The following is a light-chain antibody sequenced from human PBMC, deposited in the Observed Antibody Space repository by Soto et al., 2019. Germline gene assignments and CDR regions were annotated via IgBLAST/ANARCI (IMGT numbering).Light chain of an antibody. V-gene: IGKV3-15*01. Sequence: EIVMTQSPAILSVSPGERATLSCRASQSVGTNLAWYQQKPGQAPRLLISGASTRATGIPARFSGRGSGTEFTLTVSSLQSEDFAIYYCQRYNNWPLTFGGGTKVESK. CDR1: QSVGTN. J-gene: IGKJ4*01. CDR2: GAS. CDR3: QRYNNWPLT.